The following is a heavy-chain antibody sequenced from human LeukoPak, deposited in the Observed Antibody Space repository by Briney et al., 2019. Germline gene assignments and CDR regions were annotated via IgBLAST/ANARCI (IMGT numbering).Heavy chain of an antibody. V-gene: IGHV3-7*01. CDR3: VREEGY. J-gene: IGHJ4*02. CDR1: GFTFSTYW. CDR2: IKQDGSHK. Sequence: GGSLRLSCAASGFTFSTYWMYWVRQAPGKGLEWVANIKQDGSHKYYVDSVKGRFTISRDNTKNSLYLQMNSLRVEDTAVYYCVREEGYWGQGTLVPVSS.